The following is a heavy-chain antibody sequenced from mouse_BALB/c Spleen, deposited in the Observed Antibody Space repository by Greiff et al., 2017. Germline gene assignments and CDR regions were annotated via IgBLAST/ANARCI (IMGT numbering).Heavy chain of an antibody. V-gene: IGHV1-77*01. D-gene: IGHD1-1*02. J-gene: IGHJ3*01. Sequence: QVQLKESGAELARPGASVKLSCKASGYTFTDYYINWVKQRTGHGLEWIGEIYPGSGNTYYNEKFKGKATLTADTSSSTAYMQLSSLTSEDSAVYFCENCGGGTWFAYWGAGTLVTVSA. CDR2: IYPGSGNT. CDR3: ENCGGGTWFAY. CDR1: GYTFTDYY.